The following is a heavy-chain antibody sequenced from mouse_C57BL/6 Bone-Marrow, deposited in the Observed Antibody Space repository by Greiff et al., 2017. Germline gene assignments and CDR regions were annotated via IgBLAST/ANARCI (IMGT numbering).Heavy chain of an antibody. J-gene: IGHJ4*01. CDR2: ISSGGDYI. Sequence: DVMLVESGEGLVKTGGSLKLSCAASGFTFSSYAMSWVRQTPEKRLEWVAYISSGGDYIYYADTVKGRFTISRDNARNTLYLQMSSLKSEDTAMYYSVCTVVGYAMDYWGQGPCVTVSS. D-gene: IGHD1-1*01. V-gene: IGHV5-9-1*02. CDR3: VCTVVGYAMDY. CDR1: GFTFSSYA.